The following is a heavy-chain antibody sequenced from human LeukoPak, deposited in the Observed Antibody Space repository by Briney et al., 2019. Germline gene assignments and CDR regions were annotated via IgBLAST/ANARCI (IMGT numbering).Heavy chain of an antibody. D-gene: IGHD3-22*01. V-gene: IGHV3-7*01. Sequence: GGSLRLSCVASGFTFRSYWMSWVRQAPGKGLEWVANIKRDGSEKYYVDSVKGRVTISRDNAGNSLFLQMNSLRAEDTAVYYCASGDSSGYSTFDYWGQGTLVTVSS. CDR1: GFTFRSYW. J-gene: IGHJ4*02. CDR2: IKRDGSEK. CDR3: ASGDSSGYSTFDY.